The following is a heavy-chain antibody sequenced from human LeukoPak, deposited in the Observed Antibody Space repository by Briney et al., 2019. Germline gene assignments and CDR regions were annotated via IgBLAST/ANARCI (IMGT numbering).Heavy chain of an antibody. V-gene: IGHV1-69*13. J-gene: IGHJ4*02. CDR1: GCTFSSYA. CDR3: ASGYSPFFVDY. Sequence: SVKVSCKASGCTFSSYAISWVRQAPGQGLEWMGGIIPIFGTANYAQKFQGRVTITADESTSTAYMELSSLRSEDTAVYYCASGYSPFFVDYWGQGTLVTVSS. D-gene: IGHD3-22*01. CDR2: IIPIFGTA.